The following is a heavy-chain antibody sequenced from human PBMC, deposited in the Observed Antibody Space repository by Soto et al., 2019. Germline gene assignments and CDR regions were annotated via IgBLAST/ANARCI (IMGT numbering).Heavy chain of an antibody. Sequence: ASVKVSCKASGGTFSSYAISWVRQAPGQGLEWMGGIIPIFGTANYAQKFQGRVTITADESTSTAYMELSSPRSEDTAVYYCARGINRRYYGMDVWGQGTTVTVSS. CDR3: ARGINRRYYGMDV. J-gene: IGHJ6*02. CDR2: IIPIFGTA. V-gene: IGHV1-69*13. CDR1: GGTFSSYA.